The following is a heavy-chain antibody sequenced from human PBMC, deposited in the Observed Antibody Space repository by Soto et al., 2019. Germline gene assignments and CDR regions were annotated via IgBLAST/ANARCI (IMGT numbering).Heavy chain of an antibody. V-gene: IGHV3-7*04. D-gene: IGHD6-13*01. CDR2: INQDGSET. Sequence: EVQLVESGGGLVQPGGSLRLSCAASGFTFSSYWMTWVRQAPGKGLEWVANINQDGSETYYVDSVKGRFTISRDNAKNSLYLQMNSRRGEEPAVYYCARAQIGYSSTFDPWGQGTRVTVSS. CDR1: GFTFSSYW. J-gene: IGHJ5*02. CDR3: ARAQIGYSSTFDP.